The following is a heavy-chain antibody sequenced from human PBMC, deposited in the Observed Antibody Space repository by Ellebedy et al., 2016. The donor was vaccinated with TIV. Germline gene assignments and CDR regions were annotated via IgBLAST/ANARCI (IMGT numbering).Heavy chain of an antibody. J-gene: IGHJ4*02. V-gene: IGHV4-59*01. D-gene: IGHD4-17*01. Sequence: MPSETLSLTCTVSGGSISTYYWSWIRQPPGKGLEWIGYIYDSRSTNYNPSLKGRVTISVDTSKNQFSLNLPSVTAADTAVYFCARGNGYGVQLDYWGQGTLVTVSS. CDR2: IYDSRST. CDR3: ARGNGYGVQLDY. CDR1: GGSISTYY.